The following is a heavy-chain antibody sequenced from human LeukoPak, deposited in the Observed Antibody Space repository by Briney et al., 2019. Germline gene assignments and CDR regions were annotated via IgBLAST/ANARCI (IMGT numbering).Heavy chain of an antibody. Sequence: ASVKVSCKASGYTFTTYGISWVRQAPGHGLEWMGIINPNAGSTTYAQKFQGRVTMTRDTSTSTVYMEMSSLESDDTAVYYCARVVGAAPTRRIDHWGQGTLVTVSS. D-gene: IGHD6-6*01. CDR2: INPNAGST. J-gene: IGHJ4*02. CDR1: GYTFTTYG. V-gene: IGHV1-46*01. CDR3: ARVVGAAPTRRIDH.